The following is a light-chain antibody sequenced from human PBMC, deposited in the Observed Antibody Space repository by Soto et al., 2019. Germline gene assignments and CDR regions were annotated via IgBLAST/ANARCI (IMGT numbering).Light chain of an antibody. CDR1: TSDVGAYIH. CDR2: EVT. Sequence: QSVLTQPASVSGSPGQSITISCTGTTSDVGAYIHVSWYQHHPGKAPKLMIYEVTNRPSGISNRFSGSKSDNAASLTISGLQAEDEADYYCSSYTSSSAYVFGTGTKVDRP. V-gene: IGLV2-14*01. J-gene: IGLJ1*01. CDR3: SSYTSSSAYV.